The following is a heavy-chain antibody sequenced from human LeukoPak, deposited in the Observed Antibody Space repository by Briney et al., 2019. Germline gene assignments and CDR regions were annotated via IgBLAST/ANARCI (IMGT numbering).Heavy chain of an antibody. CDR3: ARHPSGVAATGFDY. D-gene: IGHD2-15*01. J-gene: IGHJ4*02. CDR2: IHQSGST. Sequence: PSETLSLTCTVSGYSIRNGYFWGWVRQSPGKGLEWIGNIHQSGSTSYNPSLKSRVTISVGTSKNQFSLKLNSVTAADTAVYYCARHPSGVAATGFDYWGQGTLVTVSS. V-gene: IGHV4-38-2*02. CDR1: GYSIRNGYF.